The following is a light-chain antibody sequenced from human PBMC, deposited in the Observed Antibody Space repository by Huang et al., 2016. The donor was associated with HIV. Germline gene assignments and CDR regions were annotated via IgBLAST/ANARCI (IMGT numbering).Light chain of an antibody. CDR2: LGS. V-gene: IGKV2-28*01. J-gene: IGKJ1*01. Sequence: DIVMTQSPLSLSVTSGEPASISCRSSQSLLQSNGYRYLDWYVQKPGQSPQLLIYLGSSRASGVPDRFSGSASGTDFSLRISRVEAEDVGVYYCMQALQTPWTFGQGTKVEIK. CDR3: MQALQTPWT. CDR1: QSLLQSNGYRY.